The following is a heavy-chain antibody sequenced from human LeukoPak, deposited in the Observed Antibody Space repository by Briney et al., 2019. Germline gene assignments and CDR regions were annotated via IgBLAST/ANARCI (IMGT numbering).Heavy chain of an antibody. CDR2: ISSSSNII. V-gene: IGHV3-48*01. Sequence: GGSLRLSCAASGFTFSNYNMNWVRQPPGKGLQWVSYISSSSNIIYYADSVKGRFTISRDNSKNTLYLQMNNLRVEDTAVNYCSRLIAARTPYYFDYWGQGTLVTVSS. J-gene: IGHJ4*02. CDR1: GFTFSNYN. CDR3: SRLIAARTPYYFDY. D-gene: IGHD6-6*01.